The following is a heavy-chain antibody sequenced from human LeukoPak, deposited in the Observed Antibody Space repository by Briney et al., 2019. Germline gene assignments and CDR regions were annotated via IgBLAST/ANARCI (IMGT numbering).Heavy chain of an antibody. J-gene: IGHJ6*03. CDR3: ARADNNWNYGQYYYYYMDV. CDR2: INPKSGRT. Sequence: ASVKVSCKTSGYTFTNYDINWVRQATGQGLEWMGWINPKSGRTGYAQNFQGRVTITRNTSISIAYMELSSLRSEDTAVYYCARADNNWNYGQYYYYYMDVWGKGTTVTVSS. V-gene: IGHV1-8*03. D-gene: IGHD1-7*01. CDR1: GYTFTNYD.